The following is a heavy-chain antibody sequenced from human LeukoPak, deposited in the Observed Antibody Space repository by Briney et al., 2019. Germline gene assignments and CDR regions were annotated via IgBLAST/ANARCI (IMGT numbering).Heavy chain of an antibody. CDR3: ARDRGRPYYFDY. CDR1: GGSISSYY. V-gene: IGHV4-59*01. J-gene: IGHJ4*02. Sequence: SETLSLTCTVSGGSISSYYWSWIRQPPGKGLEWMGYIYYSGTTSYSPSLKSRVTIAVDTSKNQFSLKLSSATAADTAVYYCARDRGRPYYFDYWGQGTLVTVSS. CDR2: IYYSGTT.